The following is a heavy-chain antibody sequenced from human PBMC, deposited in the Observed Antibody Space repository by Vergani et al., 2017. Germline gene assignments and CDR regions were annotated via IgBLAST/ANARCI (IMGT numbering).Heavy chain of an antibody. Sequence: QLQLQESGPGLVKPSETLSLTCTVSGGSISSSSYYWGWIRQPPGKGLEWIGSMYYSGSTYYNPSLKSRVTISVDKSKNQFSLKLSSVTAADTAVYYCARLADSSSWRTFYFDYWGQGTLVTVSS. J-gene: IGHJ4*02. CDR2: MYYSGST. CDR1: GGSISSSSYY. V-gene: IGHV4-39*01. D-gene: IGHD6-13*01. CDR3: ARLADSSSWRTFYFDY.